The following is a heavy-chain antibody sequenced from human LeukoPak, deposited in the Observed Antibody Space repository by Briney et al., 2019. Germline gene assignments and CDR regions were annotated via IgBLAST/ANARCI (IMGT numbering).Heavy chain of an antibody. CDR1: GGSISSSSYY. CDR2: IYYSGST. D-gene: IGHD3-3*01. V-gene: IGHV4-39*01. J-gene: IGHJ4*02. CDR3: ARHTIGVVIPGKEFDY. Sequence: SETLSLTCTVSGGSISSSSYYWGWIRQPPGKGLEWIGSIYYSGSTYYNPSLKSRVTISVDTSKNQFSLKLSSVTAADTAVYYCARHTIGVVIPGKEFDYWGQGTLVTVSS.